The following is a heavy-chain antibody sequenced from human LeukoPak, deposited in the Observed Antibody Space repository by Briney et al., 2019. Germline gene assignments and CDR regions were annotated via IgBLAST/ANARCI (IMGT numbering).Heavy chain of an antibody. J-gene: IGHJ4*02. CDR3: ARDTDLAYCGGDCYSGPFDY. CDR1: GFTFSDYY. Sequence: PGGSLRLSCAASGFTFSDYYMSWIRQAPGKGLEWVSYISSSSYTNYADSVKGRFTISRDNAKNSLYLQMNSLRAEDTAVYYCARDTDLAYCGGDCYSGPFDYWGQGTLVTVSS. D-gene: IGHD2-21*02. CDR2: ISSSSYT. V-gene: IGHV3-11*05.